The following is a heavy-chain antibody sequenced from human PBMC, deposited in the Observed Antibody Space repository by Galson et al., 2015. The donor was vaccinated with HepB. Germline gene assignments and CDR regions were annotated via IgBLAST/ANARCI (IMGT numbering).Heavy chain of an antibody. V-gene: IGHV3-66*01. CDR3: ARDPGDFYYYGMDV. CDR2: IYSGGST. J-gene: IGHJ6*02. D-gene: IGHD1-14*01. Sequence: CAASGFTVSSNYMSWVRQAPGKGLEWVSVIYSGGSTYYADSVKGRFTISRDNSKNTLYLQMNSLRAEDTAVYYCARDPGDFYYYGMDVWGQGTTVTVSS. CDR1: GFTVSSNY.